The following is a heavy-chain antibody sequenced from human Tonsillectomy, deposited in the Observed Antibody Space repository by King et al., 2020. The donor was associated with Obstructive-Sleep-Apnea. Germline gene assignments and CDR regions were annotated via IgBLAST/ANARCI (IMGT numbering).Heavy chain of an antibody. CDR2: INSNGSST. CDR1: GFTLSNYW. Sequence: VQLVESGGGLVQPGGSLRLSCAASGFTLSNYWMHWVRQGPGKGLVWVSRINSNGSSTIYADSVKGRFTTSRDNAKNTLYRQMNSLRAEDTAVYYCARDCDRYSSGNDAFDIWGQGTMVTVSS. D-gene: IGHD5-18*01. V-gene: IGHV3-74*01. CDR3: ARDCDRYSSGNDAFDI. J-gene: IGHJ3*02.